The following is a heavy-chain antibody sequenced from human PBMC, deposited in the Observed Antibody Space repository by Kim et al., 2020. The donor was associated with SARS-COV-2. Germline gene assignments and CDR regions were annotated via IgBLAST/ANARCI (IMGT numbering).Heavy chain of an antibody. D-gene: IGHD3-9*01. CDR2: ISYDGSNK. CDR3: ARDFEEDGAV. J-gene: IGHJ6*02. V-gene: IGHV3-30*04. Sequence: GGSLRLSCAASGFTFSSYAMHWVRQAPGKGLEWVAVISYDGSNKYYADSVKGRFTISRDNSKNTLYLQMNSLRAEDTAVYYCARDFEEDGAVWGQGTTVTVSS. CDR1: GFTFSSYA.